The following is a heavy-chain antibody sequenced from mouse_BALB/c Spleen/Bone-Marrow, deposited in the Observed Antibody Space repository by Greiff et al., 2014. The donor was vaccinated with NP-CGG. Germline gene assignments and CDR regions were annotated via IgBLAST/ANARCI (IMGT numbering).Heavy chain of an antibody. Sequence: EVQLQQSGAELVKPGASVKLSCTASGFNIKDTYMHWVKQRPEHGLEWIGRIDPANGNTKYDPKFQGKATITADTSSNTAYLQHISLISYETAVDYCAAYYYGSSQFAYWGQGTLVTVSA. J-gene: IGHJ3*01. D-gene: IGHD1-1*01. CDR2: IDPANGNT. CDR3: AAYYYGSSQFAY. CDR1: GFNIKDTY. V-gene: IGHV14-3*02.